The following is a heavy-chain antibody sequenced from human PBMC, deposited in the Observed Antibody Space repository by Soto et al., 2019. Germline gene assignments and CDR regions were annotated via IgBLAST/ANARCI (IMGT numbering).Heavy chain of an antibody. V-gene: IGHV3-7*01. CDR2: IKSDGSEK. J-gene: IGHJ4*02. CDR3: ARNQMADY. CDR1: GFTFSSYW. Sequence: EVQVVESGGGLVQPGGSLRLSCAASGFTFSSYWMTWVRQAPGKGLEWVANIKSDGSEKYYVDSVKGRFSISRDNAKNSLYLRMNSLRAEDTAVYYCARNQMADYWGQGTLVTVSS.